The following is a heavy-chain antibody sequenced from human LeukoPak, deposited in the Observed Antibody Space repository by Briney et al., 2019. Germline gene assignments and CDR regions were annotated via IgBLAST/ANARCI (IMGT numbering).Heavy chain of an antibody. J-gene: IGHJ3*02. D-gene: IGHD5-24*01. Sequence: ASVKVSCKASGYTFTSYYMHWVRQAPGQGFEWMSIINPSDGSTTYSQKFQGRVTMTTDTSTSTVYMELSSLRSEDTAVYFCARVRDGYNDAYDIWGQGTMVSVSS. V-gene: IGHV1-46*01. CDR2: INPSDGST. CDR3: ARVRDGYNDAYDI. CDR1: GYTFTSYY.